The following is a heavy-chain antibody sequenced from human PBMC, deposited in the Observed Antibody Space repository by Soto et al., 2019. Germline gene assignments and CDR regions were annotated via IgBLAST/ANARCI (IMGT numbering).Heavy chain of an antibody. J-gene: IGHJ4*02. D-gene: IGHD3-10*01. Sequence: EVQLLESGGGLVQPGGSLRLSCAASGFTFSSYAMSWVRQAPGKGLEWVSAISGSGGSTYYADSVKGRFTISRDNSKNTLYLQMNRVRAEDTAVYYCAKDRLTVRGGLGDYWGQGTLVTVSS. CDR2: ISGSGGST. CDR1: GFTFSSYA. CDR3: AKDRLTVRGGLGDY. V-gene: IGHV3-23*01.